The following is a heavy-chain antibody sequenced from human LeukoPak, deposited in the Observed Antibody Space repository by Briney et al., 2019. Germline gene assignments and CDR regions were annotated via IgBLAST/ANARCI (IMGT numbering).Heavy chain of an antibody. Sequence: GGSLRLSCEGSGFTFGNHCMSWIRQASGKGLEWVSYIHSGGGDIYYADSVKGRFTISRDNAKNSLYLQMNSLRAEDTAVYYCARGHFGLDVWGQGTTVTVPS. J-gene: IGHJ6*02. CDR1: GFTFGNHC. CDR2: IHSGGGDI. V-gene: IGHV3-11*01. CDR3: ARGHFGLDV.